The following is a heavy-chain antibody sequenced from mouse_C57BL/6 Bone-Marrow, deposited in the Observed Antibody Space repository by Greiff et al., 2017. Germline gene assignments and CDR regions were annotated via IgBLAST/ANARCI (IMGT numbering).Heavy chain of an antibody. Sequence: VQLQQPGAELVRPGSSVKLSCKASGYTFTSYWMDWVKQRPGQGLEWIGNIYPSDIETHYNQKFKDKATLTVDKSSSTAYMQLSSLTSEDSAVYYCASSGTYWGQGTLVTVSA. CDR1: GYTFTSYW. J-gene: IGHJ3*01. D-gene: IGHD4-1*01. V-gene: IGHV1-61*01. CDR3: ASSGTY. CDR2: IYPSDIET.